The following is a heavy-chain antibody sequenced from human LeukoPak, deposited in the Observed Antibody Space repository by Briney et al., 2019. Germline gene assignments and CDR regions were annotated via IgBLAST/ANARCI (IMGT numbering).Heavy chain of an antibody. CDR2: TYHSGST. D-gene: IGHD5-18*01. CDR1: GGSISSSNW. CDR3: AREPKVDTAMVQGGYFDY. Sequence: SETLSLTCAVSGGSISSSNWWSWVRQPPGKGLEWIGETYHSGSTNYNPSLKSRVTISVDKSKNQFSLKLSSVTAADTAVYYRAREPKVDTAMVQGGYFDYWGQGTLVTVSS. V-gene: IGHV4-4*02. J-gene: IGHJ4*02.